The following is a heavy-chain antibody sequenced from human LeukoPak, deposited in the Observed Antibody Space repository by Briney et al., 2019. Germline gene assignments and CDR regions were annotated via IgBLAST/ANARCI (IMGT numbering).Heavy chain of an antibody. D-gene: IGHD3-22*01. J-gene: IGHJ4*02. CDR3: ARRGYYDSGAYYIGDYFDY. V-gene: IGHV5-51*01. CDR2: LYPGDSDT. CDR1: GYSFTSCW. Sequence: GESLKISCKGSGYSFTSCWIGWVRQMPGKGLEWMGILYPGDSDTRYSPSFQGQVTISADRSISTAYLQWSSLEASDTAMYYCARRGYYDSGAYYIGDYFDYWGQGTLVTVSS.